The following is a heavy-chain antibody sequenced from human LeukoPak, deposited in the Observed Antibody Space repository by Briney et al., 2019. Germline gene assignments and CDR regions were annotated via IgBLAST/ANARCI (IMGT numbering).Heavy chain of an antibody. Sequence: GGSLRLSCAASGFTFSSYAMSWVRQAPGKGLEWVSAISGSGGSTYYADSVKGRFTISRDNSKNTLYLQMSSLRAEDTAVYYCAKDYCSGGSCYTEDYWGQGTLATVSS. CDR3: AKDYCSGGSCYTEDY. D-gene: IGHD2-15*01. V-gene: IGHV3-23*01. CDR1: GFTFSSYA. CDR2: ISGSGGST. J-gene: IGHJ4*02.